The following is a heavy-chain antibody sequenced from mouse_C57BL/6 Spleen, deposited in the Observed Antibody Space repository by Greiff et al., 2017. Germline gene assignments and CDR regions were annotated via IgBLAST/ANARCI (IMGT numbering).Heavy chain of an antibody. Sequence: VQLQQSGPVLVKPGASVKMSCKASGYTFTDYYMNWVKQSHGKSLEWIGVINPYNGGTSYNQKFKGKATLTVDKSSSTAYMELNSLTSEDSAVYYCARPDSSGLLYYAMDYWGQGTSVTVSS. D-gene: IGHD3-2*02. V-gene: IGHV1-19*01. CDR3: ARPDSSGLLYYAMDY. CDR1: GYTFTDYY. CDR2: INPYNGGT. J-gene: IGHJ4*01.